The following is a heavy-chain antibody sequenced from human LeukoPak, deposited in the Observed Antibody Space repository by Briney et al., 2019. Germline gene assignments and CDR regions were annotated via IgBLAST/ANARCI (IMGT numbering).Heavy chain of an antibody. V-gene: IGHV1-46*01. Sequence: GASVKVSCKASGYTFTSYYMHWVRQAPGQGLEWMGIINPSGGSTSYAQKFQGRVTMTRDTSTSTVYMELSSLRSEDTAVYYCARTMGENGYSYGYLCDYWGQGTLVTVSS. J-gene: IGHJ4*02. CDR2: INPSGGST. D-gene: IGHD5-18*01. CDR1: GYTFTSYY. CDR3: ARTMGENGYSYGYLCDY.